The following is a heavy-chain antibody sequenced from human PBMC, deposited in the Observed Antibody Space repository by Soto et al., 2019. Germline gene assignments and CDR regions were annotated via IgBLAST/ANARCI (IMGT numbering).Heavy chain of an antibody. CDR3: ATDLGIWRYYYYGMDV. CDR1: GGSFSGYY. Sequence: QVQLQQWGAGLLKPSETLSLTCAVYGGSFSGYYWSWIRQPPGKGLEWIGESNHSGSTNYNPSLNSRVTISVDISKHQFSLKLCSVTAADTAVYYCATDLGIWRYYYYGMDVWGQGTTVTFSS. V-gene: IGHV4-34*01. J-gene: IGHJ6*02. CDR2: SNHSGST. D-gene: IGHD6-13*01.